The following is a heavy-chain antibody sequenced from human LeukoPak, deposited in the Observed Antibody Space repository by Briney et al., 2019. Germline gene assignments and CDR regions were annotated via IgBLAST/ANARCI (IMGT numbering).Heavy chain of an antibody. CDR3: ARGSGYDFRSGYYQPVDY. CDR2: ISSNGGST. V-gene: IGHV3-64*01. D-gene: IGHD3-3*01. J-gene: IGHJ4*02. Sequence: GGSLRLSCAASGFTFSSYAMHWVRQAPGKGLEYVSAISSNGGSTYYANSVKGRFTISRDNSKNTLYLQMGSLRAEDMAVYYCARGSGYDFRSGYYQPVDYWGQGTLVTVSS. CDR1: GFTFSSYA.